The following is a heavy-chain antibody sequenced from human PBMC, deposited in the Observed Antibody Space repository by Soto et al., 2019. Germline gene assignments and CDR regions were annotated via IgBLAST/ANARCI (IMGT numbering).Heavy chain of an antibody. CDR3: ARGAGTIAAGGVYFDP. V-gene: IGHV4-59*01. CDR1: GVFISNYY. D-gene: IGHD6-25*01. J-gene: IGHJ5*02. Sequence: SETLSLTCTVSGVFISNYYWTWIRQSPGKGLEWIGDIHYSGSANYNPSLKSRVTMSVDKSKNQFSLRLNSVTAADTAVYSCARGAGTIAAGGVYFDPWGQGTLVTVSS. CDR2: IHYSGSA.